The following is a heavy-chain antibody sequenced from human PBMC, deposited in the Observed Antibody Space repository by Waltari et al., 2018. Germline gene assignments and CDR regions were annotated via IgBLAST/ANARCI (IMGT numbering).Heavy chain of an antibody. J-gene: IGHJ4*02. D-gene: IGHD2-15*01. CDR2: VFYNGVT. CDR3: AKNAAYNLDY. V-gene: IGHV4-4*02. Sequence: QVQLQESGPGLVRPSETLSLTCAVSGDSIRDANWGSWVRQPPGKGLEWIGEVFYNGVTNYNPSLKSRVTISVDKSKRQVSLKVISVTSADTAVYYCAKNAAYNLDYWGQGTLVTVSS. CDR1: GDSIRDANW.